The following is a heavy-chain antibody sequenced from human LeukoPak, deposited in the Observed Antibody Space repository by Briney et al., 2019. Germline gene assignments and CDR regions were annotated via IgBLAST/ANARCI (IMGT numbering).Heavy chain of an antibody. Sequence: GGSLRLSCAASGFTFSSCEMNWVRQAPGKGLEWVSYISSSGSTIYYADSVKGRFTISRDNAKNSLYLQMNSLRAEDTAVYYCARDTAMVTCFDYWGQGTLVTVSS. D-gene: IGHD5-18*01. V-gene: IGHV3-48*03. CDR1: GFTFSSCE. J-gene: IGHJ4*02. CDR3: ARDTAMVTCFDY. CDR2: ISSSGSTI.